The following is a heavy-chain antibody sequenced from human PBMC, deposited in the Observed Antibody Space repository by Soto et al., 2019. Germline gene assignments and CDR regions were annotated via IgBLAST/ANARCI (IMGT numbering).Heavy chain of an antibody. CDR1: GGSFSGYY. V-gene: IGHV4-34*01. CDR3: ARRDYYGSGRYFY. J-gene: IGHJ4*02. D-gene: IGHD3-10*01. Sequence: SETLSLTCAVYGGSFSGYYWSWIRQPPGKGLEWIGEINHSGSTNYNPSLKSRVTISVDTSKNQFSLKLSSVTAADTAVYYCARRDYYGSGRYFYWGQGTLVTVSS. CDR2: INHSGST.